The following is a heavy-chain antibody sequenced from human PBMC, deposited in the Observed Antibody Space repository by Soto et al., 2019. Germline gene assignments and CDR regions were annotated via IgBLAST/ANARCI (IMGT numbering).Heavy chain of an antibody. Sequence: QVQLVESGGGVVQPGRSLRLSCAASGFMFSGFGMHWVRQAPGKGLQWVAGISKDGSKKYYADSVKGRFTISRDNSKKTLYLQMNSLRAEDTAVYYCANLSGYYFGLGSHDEASDMWGQGTGVTVFS. CDR2: ISKDGSKK. V-gene: IGHV3-30*18. J-gene: IGHJ3*02. CDR3: ANLSGYYFGLGSHDEASDM. D-gene: IGHD3-10*01. CDR1: GFMFSGFG.